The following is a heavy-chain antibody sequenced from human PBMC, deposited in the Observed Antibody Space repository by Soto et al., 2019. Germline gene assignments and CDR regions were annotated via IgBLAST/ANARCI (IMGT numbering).Heavy chain of an antibody. Sequence: QVQLQESGPGLVKPSETLSLTCTVSGGSVSSGSYYWSWIRQPPGKALEWIGYIYYSGSTNYNPSLKSRVTISVDTSKNQFSLKMSCVTAADTAVYYCARVRDSSGYAIPSYFDFWGQGTLVTVSS. V-gene: IGHV4-61*01. D-gene: IGHD3-22*01. J-gene: IGHJ4*02. CDR1: GGSVSSGSYY. CDR2: IYYSGST. CDR3: ARVRDSSGYAIPSYFDF.